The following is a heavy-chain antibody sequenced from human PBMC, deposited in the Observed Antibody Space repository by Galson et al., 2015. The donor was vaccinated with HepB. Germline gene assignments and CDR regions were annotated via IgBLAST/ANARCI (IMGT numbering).Heavy chain of an antibody. Sequence: VKVSCKVSGCTFTDYYMHWVQQAPGKGLEWMGLVDPEDGETIYAEKFQGRVTITADTSTDTAYMELSSLRSEDTAVYYCATETDSGSLKRRFDPWGQGTLVTVSS. J-gene: IGHJ5*02. D-gene: IGHD1-26*01. CDR3: ATETDSGSLKRRFDP. CDR1: GCTFTDYY. V-gene: IGHV1-69-2*01. CDR2: VDPEDGET.